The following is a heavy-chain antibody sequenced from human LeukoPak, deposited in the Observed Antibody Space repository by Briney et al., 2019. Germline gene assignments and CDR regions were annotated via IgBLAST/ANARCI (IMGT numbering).Heavy chain of an antibody. CDR2: INHSAST. CDR1: GGSFSGYY. Sequence: SETLSLTCAVYGGSFSGYYWSWIRRPPGEGLEWIGEINHSASTNYNPSLKSRVTISVDTSKNQFSLKLSSVTAADTAVHYCARGRARYSNYDLGYWGQGTLVTVSS. V-gene: IGHV4-34*01. J-gene: IGHJ4*02. CDR3: ARGRARYSNYDLGY. D-gene: IGHD4-11*01.